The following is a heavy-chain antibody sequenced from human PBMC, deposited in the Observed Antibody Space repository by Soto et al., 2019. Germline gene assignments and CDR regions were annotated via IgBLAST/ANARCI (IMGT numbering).Heavy chain of an antibody. J-gene: IGHJ3*02. V-gene: IGHV1-18*01. CDR1: GYTFTSYG. CDR3: ARDGDFWSGYSAFDI. Sequence: ASVKVSCKASGYTFTSYGISWVRQAPGQGLEWMGWISAYNGNTNHAQKLQGRVTMTTDTSTSTAYMELRSLRSDDTAVYYCARDGDFWSGYSAFDIWGQGTMVTVSS. D-gene: IGHD3-3*01. CDR2: ISAYNGNT.